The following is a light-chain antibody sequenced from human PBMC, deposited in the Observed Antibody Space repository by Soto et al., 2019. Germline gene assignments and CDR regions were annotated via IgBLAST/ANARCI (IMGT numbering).Light chain of an antibody. CDR3: GTWDSSLSGVV. CDR1: SSNIGNNY. Sequence: QSVLTQPPSVSAAPGQKVTISCCGSSSNIGNNYVSWYQQLPGTAPKLLIYDNHQRPSGIPDRFSGSKSGTSATLDITGLQTGDEADYYCGTWDSSLSGVVFGGGTKLTVL. V-gene: IGLV1-51*01. CDR2: DNH. J-gene: IGLJ2*01.